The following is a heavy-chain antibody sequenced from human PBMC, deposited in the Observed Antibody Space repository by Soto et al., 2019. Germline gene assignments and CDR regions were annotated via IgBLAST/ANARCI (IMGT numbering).Heavy chain of an antibody. J-gene: IGHJ6*02. D-gene: IGHD3-22*01. Sequence: QVHLLLQSGAEVKKPGSSVKVSCKASGGTPSNSAISWVRQAPGQGLEWMGGIMPVFGLVKYAQNFQGRVTIAADESTNTAYMELRSLRPEDTAVYYCAGGRIVVVGSRAYYGMDVWGQGTTVTVSS. V-gene: IGHV1-69*01. CDR2: IMPVFGLV. CDR3: AGGRIVVVGSRAYYGMDV. CDR1: GGTPSNSA.